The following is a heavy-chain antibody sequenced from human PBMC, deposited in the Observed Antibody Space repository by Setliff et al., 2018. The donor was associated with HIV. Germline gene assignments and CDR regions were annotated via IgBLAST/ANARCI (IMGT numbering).Heavy chain of an antibody. Sequence: SGGSLRLSCAACGFTFSSYDMHWVRQATGKGLEWVSAIGTAGDTYYPGSVKGQFTISRENAKNSLYLQMNSLRAGDTAVYYCASRITIFGVVPWGQGTLVTVSS. CDR1: GFTFSSYD. V-gene: IGHV3-13*03. CDR3: ASRITIFGVVP. CDR2: IGTAGDT. J-gene: IGHJ5*02. D-gene: IGHD3-3*01.